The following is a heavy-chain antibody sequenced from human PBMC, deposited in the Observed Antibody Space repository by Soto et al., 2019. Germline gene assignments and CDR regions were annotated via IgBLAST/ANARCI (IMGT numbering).Heavy chain of an antibody. Sequence: QTLSLTSAISGDSVSSNSAAWNWIRQSRSRGLEWLGRTYYRSKWYNDYAVSVKSRITINPDTSKNQFSLQLNSVTPEDTAVNCFARFEFHYNILTTPASGAFDIWGQGTMVTVSS. D-gene: IGHD3-9*01. CDR2: TYYRSKWYN. CDR3: ARFEFHYNILTTPASGAFDI. V-gene: IGHV6-1*01. J-gene: IGHJ3*02. CDR1: GDSVSSNSAA.